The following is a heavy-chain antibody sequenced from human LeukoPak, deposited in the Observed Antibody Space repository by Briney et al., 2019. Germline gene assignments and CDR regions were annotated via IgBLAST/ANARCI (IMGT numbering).Heavy chain of an antibody. V-gene: IGHV3-66*01. J-gene: IGHJ3*02. CDR3: ARKRWLYAFDI. CDR1: GFTVSSNY. Sequence: PGGSLRLSCAASGFTVSSNYMSWVRQAPGKGLEWVSVIYSGGSTYYADSVKGRFTISRDNSKNTLYLQMNSLRAEDTAVYYCARKRWLYAFDIWGQGTMVTVSS. D-gene: IGHD4-23*01. CDR2: IYSGGST.